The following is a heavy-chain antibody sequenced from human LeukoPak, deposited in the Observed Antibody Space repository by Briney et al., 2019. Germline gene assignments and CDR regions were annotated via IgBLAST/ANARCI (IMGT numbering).Heavy chain of an antibody. CDR3: AGEEIQLWTRSGIDY. V-gene: IGHV1-2*02. CDR2: INPNSGGT. CDR1: GYTFTGYY. Sequence: ASVKVSCKASGYTFTGYYMHWVRQAPGQGLGWMGWINPNSGGTNYAQKFQGRVTMTRDTSISTAYMELSRLRSDDTAVYYCAGEEIQLWTRSGIDYWGQGTLVTVSS. D-gene: IGHD5-18*01. J-gene: IGHJ4*02.